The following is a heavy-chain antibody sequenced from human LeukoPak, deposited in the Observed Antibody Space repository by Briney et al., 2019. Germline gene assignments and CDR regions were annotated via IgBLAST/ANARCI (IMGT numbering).Heavy chain of an antibody. Sequence: SETLSLTCTVSGGSKSSYYWGWIRQPPGKGLEWIGYIYYSGSTNYNPSLKSRVTISADTSKNQFSLKLSSVTAADTAVYYCARRSLGGRFDYWGQGTLVTVSS. CDR2: IYYSGST. V-gene: IGHV4-59*01. CDR1: GGSKSSYY. J-gene: IGHJ4*02. D-gene: IGHD2-15*01. CDR3: ARRSLGGRFDY.